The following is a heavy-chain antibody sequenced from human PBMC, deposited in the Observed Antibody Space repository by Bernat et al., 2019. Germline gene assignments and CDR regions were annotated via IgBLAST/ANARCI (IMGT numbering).Heavy chain of an antibody. J-gene: IGHJ6*02. CDR2: INHSGST. CDR3: ARWKRGDYYGSGSYCQSHYFYYGMDV. V-gene: IGHV4-34*01. CDR1: GGSFSGYY. Sequence: QVQLQQWGAGLLKPSETLSLTCAVYGGSFSGYYWSWIRQPPGKGLEWIGEINHSGSTNYNPSLKSRVTMSVDPSKNQFSLKLSSVTAANTAMYYCARWKRGDYYGSGSYCQSHYFYYGMDVWGQGTTVTVSS. D-gene: IGHD3-10*01.